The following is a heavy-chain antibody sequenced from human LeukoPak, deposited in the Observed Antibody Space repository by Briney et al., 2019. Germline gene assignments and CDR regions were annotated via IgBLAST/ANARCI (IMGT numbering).Heavy chain of an antibody. CDR1: GYTFTGYY. CDR2: INPNSGGT. D-gene: IGHD1-1*01. V-gene: IGHV1-2*02. CDR3: ARADRAHHNPSDY. Sequence: ASEKVSCKASGYTFTGYYMRWVRQAPGQGLEWMGWINPNSGGTNYAQKFQGRVTMTRDTSISTAYMELSRLRSDDTAVYYCARADRAHHNPSDYWGQGTLVTVSS. J-gene: IGHJ4*02.